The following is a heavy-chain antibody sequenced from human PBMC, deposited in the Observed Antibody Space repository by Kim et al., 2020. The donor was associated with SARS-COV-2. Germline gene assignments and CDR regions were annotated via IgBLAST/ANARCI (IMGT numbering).Heavy chain of an antibody. D-gene: IGHD3-16*01. Sequence: KYYLDSVKGRFTISRDNAKNSLYLQMNSLRAEDTAVYYCARDDPRGGNDYWGQGTLVTVSS. J-gene: IGHJ4*02. CDR3: ARDDPRGGNDY. V-gene: IGHV3-7*01. CDR2: K.